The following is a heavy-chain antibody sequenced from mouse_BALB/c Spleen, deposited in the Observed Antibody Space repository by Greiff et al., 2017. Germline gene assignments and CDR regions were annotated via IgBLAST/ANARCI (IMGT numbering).Heavy chain of an antibody. CDR2: INPSTGYT. J-gene: IGHJ1*01. CDR1: GYTFTSYW. D-gene: IGHD2-4*01. Sequence: QVQLKQSGAELAKPGASVKMSCKASGYTFTSYWMHWVKQRPGQGLEWIGYINPSTGYTEYNQKFKDKATLTADKSSSTAYMQLSSLTSEDSAVYYCARRDDYLYFDVWGAGTTVTVSS. V-gene: IGHV1-7*01. CDR3: ARRDDYLYFDV.